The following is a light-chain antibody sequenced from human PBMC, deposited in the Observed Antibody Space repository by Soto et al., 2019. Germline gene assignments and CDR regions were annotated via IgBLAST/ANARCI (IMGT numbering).Light chain of an antibody. CDR1: QSISVW. J-gene: IGKJ5*01. V-gene: IGKV1-5*03. CDR3: QQLNSYPMT. CDR2: KAS. Sequence: DIQMTQSPSTLSASVGDRVTITCRASQSISVWLAWYQQKAGKAPNLLIYKASRLESGVPSRFSGSGSGTDFTLTISSLQPEDFGSYYCQQLNSYPMTFGQGTRLEI.